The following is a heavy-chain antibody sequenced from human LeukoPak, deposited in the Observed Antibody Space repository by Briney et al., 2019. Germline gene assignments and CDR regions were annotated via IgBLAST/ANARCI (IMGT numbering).Heavy chain of an antibody. V-gene: IGHV4-39*07. CDR1: GGSISISNYY. Sequence: SETLSLTCTVSGGSISISNYYWGWIRQPPGKGLEWIGSMSYSGRTYYNPSFKTRVTVSLDTSKNQFSLNLISVTAADTAVYYCARREIVGATPDFARGQGTLVTVSS. CDR2: MSYSGRT. J-gene: IGHJ4*02. CDR3: ARREIVGATPDFA. D-gene: IGHD1-26*01.